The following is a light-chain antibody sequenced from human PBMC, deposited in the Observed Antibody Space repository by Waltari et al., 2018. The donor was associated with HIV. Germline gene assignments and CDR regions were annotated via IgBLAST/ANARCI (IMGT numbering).Light chain of an antibody. V-gene: IGLV4-69*01. CDR1: SGHSRYA. J-gene: IGLJ2*01. CDR3: QTWGTGMV. Sequence: QLVLTQSPSASASLGASVKLTCTLSSGHSRYAIACHQHQPGKGPRSLMKLNSDGSNSKGDGIPDRCSGASSGAVRYRTISSLQSDDEADDYCQTWGTGMVFGGGTKLTVL. CDR2: LNSDGSN.